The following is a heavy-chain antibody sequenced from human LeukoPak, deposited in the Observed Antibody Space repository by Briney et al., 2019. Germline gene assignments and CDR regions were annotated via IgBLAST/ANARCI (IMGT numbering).Heavy chain of an antibody. J-gene: IGHJ4*02. CDR3: ARDIEPLGYYPGEVDY. CDR1: GGTFSSYA. D-gene: IGHD2-15*01. Sequence: ASVRVSCRASGGTFSSYAISWVRQAPGQGLEWMGGIIPIFGTANYAQKFQGRVTITADESTSTAYMELSSLRSEDTAVYYCARDIEPLGYYPGEVDYWGQGTLVTVSS. CDR2: IIPIFGTA. V-gene: IGHV1-69*13.